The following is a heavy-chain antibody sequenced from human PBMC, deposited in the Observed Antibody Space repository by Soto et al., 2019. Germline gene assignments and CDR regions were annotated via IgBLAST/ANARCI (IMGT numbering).Heavy chain of an antibody. CDR2: IYYSGST. J-gene: IGHJ5*02. D-gene: IGHD2-8*01. V-gene: IGHV4-61*01. CDR3: ARDLARYCTNGVCYGGFDP. CDR1: GGSVSSGSYY. Sequence: SETLSLTCTVSGGSVSSGSYYWSWIRQPPGKGLEWIGYIYYSGSTNYNPSLKSRVTISVDTSKNQFSLKLSSVTAADTAVYYCARDLARYCTNGVCYGGFDPWGQGTLVTVSS.